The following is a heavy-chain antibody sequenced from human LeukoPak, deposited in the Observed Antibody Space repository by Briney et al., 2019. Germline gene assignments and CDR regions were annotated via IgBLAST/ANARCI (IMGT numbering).Heavy chain of an antibody. V-gene: IGHV1-8*01. CDR1: GYTFTSYD. CDR2: MNPNSGNT. J-gene: IGHJ4*02. D-gene: IGHD3-16*02. CDR3: ARSRELSDFDY. Sequence: ASVKVSCKASGYTFTSYDINWVRQATGQGLEWMGWMNPNSGNTGYAQKFQGRVTITADKSTSTAYMELSSLRSEDTAVYYCARSRELSDFDYWGQGTLVTVSS.